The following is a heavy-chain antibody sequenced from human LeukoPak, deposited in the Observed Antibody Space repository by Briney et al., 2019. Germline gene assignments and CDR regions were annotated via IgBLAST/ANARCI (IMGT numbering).Heavy chain of an antibody. J-gene: IGHJ6*03. CDR3: ARETVTTLFYYYYYMDV. CDR1: GFTFSSYG. Sequence: GGSLRLSCAASGFTFSSYGMSWVRQAPGKGLEWVSAISGSGGSTYYADSVKGRFTISRDNSKNTLYLQMNSLRAEDTAVYYCARETVTTLFYYYYYMDVWGKGTTVTVSS. D-gene: IGHD4-17*01. V-gene: IGHV3-23*01. CDR2: ISGSGGST.